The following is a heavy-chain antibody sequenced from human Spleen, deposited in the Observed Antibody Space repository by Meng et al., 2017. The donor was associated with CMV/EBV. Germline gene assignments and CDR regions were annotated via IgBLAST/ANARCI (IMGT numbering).Heavy chain of an antibody. CDR2: ISAYDGDT. D-gene: IGHD3-3*01. Sequence: QLPLVPSGAEVKKPGASVKVSCKASGYTFTNYGISWVRQAPGQGLEWMGWISAYDGDTNYARKLRGRVTMTTDTSTSTAFMELRGLTSDDTAVYYCARDWSGHWGQGTRVTVSS. V-gene: IGHV1-18*01. CDR1: GYTFTNYG. J-gene: IGHJ4*02. CDR3: ARDWSGH.